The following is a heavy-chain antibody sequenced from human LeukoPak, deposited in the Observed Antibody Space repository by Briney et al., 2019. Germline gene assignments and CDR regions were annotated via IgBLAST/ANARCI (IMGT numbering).Heavy chain of an antibody. CDR3: AREVIAAAGSDTYYYYYYMDV. CDR2: IYYSGST. J-gene: IGHJ6*03. D-gene: IGHD6-13*01. CDR1: GGSISSGGYY. V-gene: IGHV4-31*03. Sequence: PSQTLSLTCTVSGGSISSGGYYWSWIRQHPGKGLEGIGYIYYSGSTYYNPSLKSRVTISVDTSKNQFSLKLSSVTAADTAVYYCAREVIAAAGSDTYYYYYYMDVWGKGTTVTVSS.